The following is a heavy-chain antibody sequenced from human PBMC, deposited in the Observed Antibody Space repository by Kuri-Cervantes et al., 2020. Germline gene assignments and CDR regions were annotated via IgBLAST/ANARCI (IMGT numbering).Heavy chain of an antibody. CDR1: GYTFTSYA. CDR2: INPNSGGT. CDR3: ARRTPDWRIDY. J-gene: IGHJ4*02. Sequence: ASVKVSCKASGYTFTSYAMHWVRQAPGQGLEWMGWINPNSGGTNYAQKFQGRVTMTRDTSISTAYMELSRLRSDDTAVYYCARRTPDWRIDYWGQGTLVTVSS. V-gene: IGHV1-2*02. D-gene: IGHD3-3*01.